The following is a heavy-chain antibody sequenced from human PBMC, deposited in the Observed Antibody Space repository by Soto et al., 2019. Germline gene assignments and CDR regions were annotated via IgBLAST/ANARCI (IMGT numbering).Heavy chain of an antibody. CDR2: IIPIFGTA. Sequence: VASVKVSCKASGGTFSSYAISWVRQAPGQGLEWMGGIIPIFGTANYAQKFQGRVTITADESTSTAYMELSSLKSEDTAVYYCARCVWPAGYSYGPYFDYCGQGTLVTVSS. J-gene: IGHJ4*02. CDR1: GGTFSSYA. V-gene: IGHV1-69*13. D-gene: IGHD5-18*01. CDR3: ARCVWPAGYSYGPYFDY.